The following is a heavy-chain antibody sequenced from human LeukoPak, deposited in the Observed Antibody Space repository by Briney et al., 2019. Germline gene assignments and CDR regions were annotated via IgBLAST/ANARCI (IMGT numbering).Heavy chain of an antibody. CDR2: MNPNSGNT. J-gene: IGHJ4*02. D-gene: IGHD1-26*01. Sequence: ASVKVSCKASGYTLTRYDINWVRQATGQGLEWMGWMNPNSGNTGYAQKSQGRVTITRNTSISTAYMELSSLRSEDTAVYYCARVDGSADYWGQGTLVTVSS. V-gene: IGHV1-8*03. CDR1: GYTLTRYD. CDR3: ARVDGSADY.